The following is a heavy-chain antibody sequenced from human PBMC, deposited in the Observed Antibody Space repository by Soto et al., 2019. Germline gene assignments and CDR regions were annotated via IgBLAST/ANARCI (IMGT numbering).Heavy chain of an antibody. D-gene: IGHD5-18*01. J-gene: IGHJ4*02. CDR2: IYYSGST. CDR1: GGSISSGGYS. Sequence: TSETLSLTCAVSGGSISSGGYSWSWIRQPPGKGLEWIGYIYYSGSTNYNPSLKSRVTISVDTSKNQFSLKLSSVTAADTAVYYCARDNGYSYGYTLDHWGQGTLVTVS. V-gene: IGHV4-61*08. CDR3: ARDNGYSYGYTLDH.